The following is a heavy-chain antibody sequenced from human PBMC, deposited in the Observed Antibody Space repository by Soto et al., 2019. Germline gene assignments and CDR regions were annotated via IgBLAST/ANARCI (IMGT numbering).Heavy chain of an antibody. Sequence: EVQLVESGGGLVQPGGSLRLSCAASGFNFNNYWMTWVRQAPGKGLEWVAKIKQDGSEKYYVDSVKGRFTLSRDNAKKSLYQQMNSLRVDDTAVYYCAREITSRWYGNWFDPWGQGTLVTVSS. CDR2: IKQDGSEK. V-gene: IGHV3-7*01. CDR3: AREITSRWYGNWFDP. CDR1: GFNFNNYW. D-gene: IGHD6-13*01. J-gene: IGHJ5*02.